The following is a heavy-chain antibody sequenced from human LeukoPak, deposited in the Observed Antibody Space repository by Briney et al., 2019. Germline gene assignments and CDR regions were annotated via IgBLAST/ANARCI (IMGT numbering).Heavy chain of an antibody. CDR1: GFTFDDYA. J-gene: IGHJ2*01. CDR2: ISYNSDTI. Sequence: PGRSLRLYCTASGFTFDDYAMHWVRQAPGKGLAWVSGISYNSDTIAYADSVKGRFTISRDNAKNSLYLQMNSLRAEDTALSYCAKDYCGGDCYSGWYFDLWGRGTLVTVSS. CDR3: AKDYCGGDCYSGWYFDL. D-gene: IGHD2-21*02. V-gene: IGHV3-9*01.